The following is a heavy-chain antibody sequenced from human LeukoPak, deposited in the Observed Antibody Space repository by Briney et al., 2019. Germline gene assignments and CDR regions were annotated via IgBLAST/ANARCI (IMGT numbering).Heavy chain of an antibody. CDR2: IKQDGSEK. V-gene: IGHV3-7*04. J-gene: IGHJ3*02. D-gene: IGHD4-17*01. CDR1: GFTFSSYW. CDR3: ARVDYGDYVGAFDI. Sequence: GESLKISCAASGFTFSSYWMSWVRQAPGKGLEWVANIKQDGSEKYYVDSVKGRFTISRDNAKNSLYLHMNSLRAEDTAVYYCARVDYGDYVGAFDIWGQGTMVTVSS.